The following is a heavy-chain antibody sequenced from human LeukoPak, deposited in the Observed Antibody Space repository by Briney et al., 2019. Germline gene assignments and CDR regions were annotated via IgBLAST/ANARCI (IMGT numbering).Heavy chain of an antibody. Sequence: GGSLRLSCAASGFAFSSYNMKWVRQAPGKGLEWVSAISGSGGSTYYADSVKGRFTISRDNSKNTLYLQMNSLRAEDAAVYYCARQLGYCSDGSCYFDYWGQGTLVTVSS. CDR1: GFAFSSYN. CDR3: ARQLGYCSDGSCYFDY. J-gene: IGHJ4*02. CDR2: ISGSGGST. V-gene: IGHV3-23*01. D-gene: IGHD2-15*01.